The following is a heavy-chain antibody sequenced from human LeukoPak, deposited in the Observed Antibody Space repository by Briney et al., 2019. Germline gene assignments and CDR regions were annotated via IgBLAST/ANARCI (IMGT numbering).Heavy chain of an antibody. CDR3: ARTRREYSSGWDAFDI. CDR2: IYPGDSDT. Sequence: GESLKISCKGSGYSFTSYWIGWVRQMPGKGLEWMGIIYPGDSDTRYSPSFQGQDTISADKSISTAYLQWSSLKASDTAMYYCARTRREYSSGWDAFDIWGQGTMVTVSS. J-gene: IGHJ3*02. V-gene: IGHV5-51*01. CDR1: GYSFTSYW. D-gene: IGHD6-19*01.